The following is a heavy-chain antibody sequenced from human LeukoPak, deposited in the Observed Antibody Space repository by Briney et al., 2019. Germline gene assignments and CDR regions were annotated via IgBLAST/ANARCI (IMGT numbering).Heavy chain of an antibody. V-gene: IGHV3-21*01. Sequence: GGSLRLSCAASGFTLSSYSMNWVRQAPGKGLEWVSSISSSSSYIYYADSVKGRFTISRDNAKNSLYLQMNSLRAEDTAVYYCASEPGYSYGLDAFDIWGQGTMVTVSS. D-gene: IGHD5-18*01. CDR2: ISSSSSYI. J-gene: IGHJ3*02. CDR1: GFTLSSYS. CDR3: ASEPGYSYGLDAFDI.